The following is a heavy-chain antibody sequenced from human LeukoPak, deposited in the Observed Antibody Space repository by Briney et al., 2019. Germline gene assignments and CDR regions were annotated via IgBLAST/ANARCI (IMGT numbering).Heavy chain of an antibody. CDR2: INHSGNT. CDR1: GGSISGDDDY. Sequence: SETLSLTCSVSGGSISGDDDYWSWIRQPPGKGLEWIGYINHSGNTYYIPSLRSRGTISIDTSKNQFSLELSSVTAADTAVYYCARYTVTNLLDFWGQGTLVTVSS. V-gene: IGHV4-30-4*08. CDR3: ARYTVTNLLDF. J-gene: IGHJ4*02. D-gene: IGHD4-17*01.